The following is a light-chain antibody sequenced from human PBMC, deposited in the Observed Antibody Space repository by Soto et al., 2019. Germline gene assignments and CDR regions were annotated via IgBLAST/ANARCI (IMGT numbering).Light chain of an antibody. V-gene: IGLV2-14*01. Sequence: QSALTQPVSVSGSPGQSITISCTGTSSDVGAYDYVSWYQQHPDKAPKLMIYEVSNRPSGISNRFSGSKSGNTASLTISGLQTEDEADYYCNSYTSSYTLVFGGGTKVTVL. CDR3: NSYTSSYTLV. J-gene: IGLJ2*01. CDR1: SSDVGAYDY. CDR2: EVS.